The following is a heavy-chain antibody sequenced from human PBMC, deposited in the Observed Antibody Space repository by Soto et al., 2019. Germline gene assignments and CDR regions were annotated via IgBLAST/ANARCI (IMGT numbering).Heavy chain of an antibody. V-gene: IGHV3-49*03. CDR1: GFTFGDFG. J-gene: IGHJ6*02. CDR2: IRSKGYGGTT. D-gene: IGHD2-2*01. CDR3: ASLTSWSQEYYYGMDV. Sequence: GGSLRLSCTGSGFTFGDFGMSWFRQAPGKGLEWLSFIRSKGYGGTTESAASVRGRFITSRDDSKSIAYLQMNSLKTEYTAVYYCASLTSWSQEYYYGMDVWSQGTTVTV.